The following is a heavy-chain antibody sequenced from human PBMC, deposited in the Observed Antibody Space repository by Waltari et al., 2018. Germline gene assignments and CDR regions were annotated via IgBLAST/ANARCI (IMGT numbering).Heavy chain of an antibody. D-gene: IGHD1-1*01. CDR2: MSSTGAT. CDR3: ATYIGASVGTAAFDV. J-gene: IGHJ3*01. V-gene: IGHV4-39*01. Sequence: QLQLQESGPGLVKPSETLSLTCSVSGVSITSNRPYWGWIRQPPGQGLEWIGTMSSTGATYSSPSLESRVTVSRDTSKNQLSLKLVSVTAADTAVYYCATYIGASVGTAAFDVWGQGTMVAVSS. CDR1: GVSITSNRPY.